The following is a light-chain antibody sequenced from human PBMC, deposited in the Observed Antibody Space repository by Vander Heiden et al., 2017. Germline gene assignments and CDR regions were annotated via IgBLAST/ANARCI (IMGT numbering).Light chain of an antibody. V-gene: IGLV1-44*01. Sequence: QSLLTQPPSPSGTPGQRVIITCSGSSSNIGTNTVPWYQHLPGTAPKVLIYSFYQRPSGVPDRFSGSKSGTSASLAISGLQSEDEADYYCAVWDDNLNGWVFGGGTKLTVL. CDR2: SFY. CDR3: AVWDDNLNGWV. J-gene: IGLJ3*02. CDR1: SSNIGTNT.